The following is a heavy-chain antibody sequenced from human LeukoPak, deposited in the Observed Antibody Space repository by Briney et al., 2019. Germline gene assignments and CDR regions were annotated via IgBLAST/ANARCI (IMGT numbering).Heavy chain of an antibody. CDR2: IKEDGTEK. J-gene: IGHJ2*01. CDR3: ARGPTGWYFDL. CDR1: GFTFSDFW. Sequence: GGSLRLSCAGSGFTFSDFWMTWVRQTPGKGLEWVANIKEDGTEKNLVDSVKGRFTISRDNAKNTLYLQMNSLRAEDTAVYYCARGPTGWYFDLWGRGTLVTVSS. V-gene: IGHV3-7*01. D-gene: IGHD3-9*01.